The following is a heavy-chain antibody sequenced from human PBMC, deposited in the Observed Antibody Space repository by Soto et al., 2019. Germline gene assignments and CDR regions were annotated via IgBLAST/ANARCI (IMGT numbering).Heavy chain of an antibody. J-gene: IGHJ4*02. D-gene: IGHD3-22*01. CDR2: IYPGDSDT. CDR3: ARRGDSSGYMDS. Sequence: GESLKISCKASGYIFTKYWIAWVRQMPGKGPEWMGIIYPGDSDTRYSPSFQGQVTISADKSISTAYLQWSSLRASDTAMYYCARRGDSSGYMDSRGQGILVTVSS. V-gene: IGHV5-51*01. CDR1: GYIFTKYW.